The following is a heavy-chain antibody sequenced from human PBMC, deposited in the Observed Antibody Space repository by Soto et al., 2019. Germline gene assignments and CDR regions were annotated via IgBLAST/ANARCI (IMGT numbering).Heavy chain of an antibody. CDR1: GGSISSVGHY. CDR3: ARESGGYDSSTRYGLDV. J-gene: IGHJ6*02. D-gene: IGHD6-25*01. V-gene: IGHV4-31*03. CDR2: IYYSGST. Sequence: PSETLSLTCSVSGGSISSVGHYWTWIRQQPGKGLEWIGYIYYSGSTDYNPSLKSRVTISVDRSKNQFSLNLSSVTAADTAIYYCARESGGYDSSTRYGLDVWRQGTTVTVPS.